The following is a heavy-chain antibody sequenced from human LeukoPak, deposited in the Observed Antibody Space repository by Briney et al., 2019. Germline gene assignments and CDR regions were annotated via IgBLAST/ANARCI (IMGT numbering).Heavy chain of an antibody. CDR2: IYHSGST. V-gene: IGHV4-39*07. CDR3: ARDSNGVSIFYYYYYMDV. J-gene: IGHJ6*03. D-gene: IGHD2-8*01. Sequence: SETLSLTCTVSGASISSNNYYWGWIRQPPGKRLEWIGSIYHSGSTYYNPSLKSRVTISVDTSKNQFSLKLSSVTAADTAVYYCARDSNGVSIFYYYYYMDVWGKGTTVTISS. CDR1: GASISSNNYY.